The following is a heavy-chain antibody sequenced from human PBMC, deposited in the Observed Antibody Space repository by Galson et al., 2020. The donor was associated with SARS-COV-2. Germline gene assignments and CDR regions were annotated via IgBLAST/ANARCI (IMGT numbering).Heavy chain of an antibody. D-gene: IGHD6-6*01. Sequence: GESLKISCAASGFTFSSHAIHWVRQAPGKGLEWVAQIFYDGSDKYYGDSVKGRFTISGHSSKNMVYLQMNNLKVDDTAVYYCARGGASTSGVFDYWVQGTLVAGFS. CDR1: GFTFSSHA. J-gene: IGHJ4*02. CDR2: IFYDGSDK. CDR3: ARGGASTSGVFDY. V-gene: IGHV3-33*01.